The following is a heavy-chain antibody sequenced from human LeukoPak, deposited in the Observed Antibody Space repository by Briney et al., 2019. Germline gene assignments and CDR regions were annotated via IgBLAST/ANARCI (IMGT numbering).Heavy chain of an antibody. V-gene: IGHV4-34*01. CDR1: GGSFSGYY. J-gene: IGHJ4*02. CDR3: ARHYGDFLYYFDY. CDR2: INHSGST. Sequence: SETLSLTCAVYGGSFSGYYWSWIRQPPGKGLEWIGEINHSGSTNYNPSLKSRVTISVDTSKNQFSLKLSSVTAADTAVYYCARHYGDFLYYFDYWGQGTLVTVSS. D-gene: IGHD4-17*01.